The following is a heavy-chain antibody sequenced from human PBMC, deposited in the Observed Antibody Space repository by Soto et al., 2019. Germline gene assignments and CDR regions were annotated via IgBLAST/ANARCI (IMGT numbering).Heavy chain of an antibody. D-gene: IGHD5-18*01. J-gene: IGHJ4*02. CDR3: ATESGSTYGYFDH. V-gene: IGHV4-30-4*01. Sequence: TLSLTCTASGGSVTSDEDSWTWIRQSPGKGLEWIGYISNSGSTGYNPSLKTRLSMAVDRAKNQFTLRLTSVTAADTAVYFCATESGSTYGYFDHWGQGTQVTVSS. CDR1: GGSVTSDEDS. CDR2: ISNSGST.